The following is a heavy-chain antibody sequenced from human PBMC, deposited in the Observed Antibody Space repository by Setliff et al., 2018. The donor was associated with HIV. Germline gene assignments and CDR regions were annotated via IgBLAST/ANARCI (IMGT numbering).Heavy chain of an antibody. J-gene: IGHJ4*02. CDR1: GFAFSGYS. CDR2: ISPAGSFM. CDR3: ARAEVAMVRGHDY. Sequence: PGGSLRLSCAASGFAFSGYSMTWVRQAPGKGLEWVASISPAGSFMYYRDSLKGRFTISRDDAKTSLNLQMNSLKVEDTAVYYCARAEVAMVRGHDYWGQGTLVTVSS. V-gene: IGHV3-21*01. D-gene: IGHD3-10*01.